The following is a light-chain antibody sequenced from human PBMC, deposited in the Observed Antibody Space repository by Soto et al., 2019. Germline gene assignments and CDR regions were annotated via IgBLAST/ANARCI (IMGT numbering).Light chain of an antibody. CDR2: GAS. Sequence: EIVMTQSPATLSVSPGERATLSCRASQSVSSNLAWYQQKPGQAPRLLIYGASTRATGIPARSSGSGSGTEFTLTSSSLRSEDFAVYYCQQYNNWPRTFGQGTKVKIK. J-gene: IGKJ1*01. V-gene: IGKV3-15*01. CDR3: QQYNNWPRT. CDR1: QSVSSN.